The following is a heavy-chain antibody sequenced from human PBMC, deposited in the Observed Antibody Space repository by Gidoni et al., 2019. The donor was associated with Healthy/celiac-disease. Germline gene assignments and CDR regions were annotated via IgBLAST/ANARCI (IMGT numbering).Heavy chain of an antibody. D-gene: IGHD2-2*01. J-gene: IGHJ5*02. CDR3: AKDGLSYCSSTSCRNWFDP. V-gene: IGHV3-30*18. CDR1: GLTFSSYG. CDR2: ISNDGSNK. Sequence: QVQLVESGGGVVQPGRSLRLSCAASGLTFSSYGTHWVRQAPGKGLEWVAVISNDGSNKYYADSVKGRFTISRDNSKNTLYLQMNSLRAEDTAVYYCAKDGLSYCSSTSCRNWFDPWGQGTLVTVSS.